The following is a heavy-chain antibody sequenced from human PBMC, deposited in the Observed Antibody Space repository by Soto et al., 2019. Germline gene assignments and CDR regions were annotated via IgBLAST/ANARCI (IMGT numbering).Heavy chain of an antibody. Sequence: QVQLVQSGAEVKKPGASVKVSCKASGYTFTSYDINWVRQATGQGLEWMGWMNPNSGNTGYAQKFQGRVTMTRNTSISNAYMELSSLRSEDTAVYYCGGRFSDYGELNWFDPWGQGTLVTVSS. V-gene: IGHV1-8*01. CDR3: GGRFSDYGELNWFDP. J-gene: IGHJ5*02. CDR1: GYTFTSYD. D-gene: IGHD4-17*01. CDR2: MNPNSGNT.